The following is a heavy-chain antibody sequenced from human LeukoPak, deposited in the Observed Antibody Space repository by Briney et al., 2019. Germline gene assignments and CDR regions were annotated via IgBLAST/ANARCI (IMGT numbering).Heavy chain of an antibody. J-gene: IGHJ4*02. CDR2: IIPIFGTA. Sequence: ASVKVSCKASGGTFSSYAISWVRQAPGQGLEWMGGIIPIFGTANYAQKFQGRVTITADKSTSTAYMELSSLRSEDTAVYYCARGIGIVKYYYGSGSYYHPHYFDYWGQVTLVTVSS. CDR3: ARGIGIVKYYYGSGSYYHPHYFDY. CDR1: GGTFSSYA. V-gene: IGHV1-69*06. D-gene: IGHD3-10*01.